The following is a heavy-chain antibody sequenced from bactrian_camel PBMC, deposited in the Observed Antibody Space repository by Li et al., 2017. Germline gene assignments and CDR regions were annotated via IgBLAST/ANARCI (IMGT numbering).Heavy chain of an antibody. J-gene: IGHJ4*01. CDR3: AADARQYAGSWRSLVADSFDY. CDR1: GYNTTRTR. CDR2: IWRGRIA. Sequence: HVQLVESGGGSVEAGGSLRLSCVASGYNTTRTRMGWFRQAPGKEREAVAHIWRGRIARYADSAKGRFTISKDNAKNTLYLQMNSLKPEDTAMYYCAADARQYAGSWRSLVADSFDYWGQGTQVTVS. V-gene: IGHV3S53*01. D-gene: IGHD6*01.